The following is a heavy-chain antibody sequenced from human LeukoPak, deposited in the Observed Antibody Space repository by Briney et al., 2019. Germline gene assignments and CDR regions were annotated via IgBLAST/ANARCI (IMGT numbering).Heavy chain of an antibody. J-gene: IGHJ4*02. CDR3: ARSRGVVAGEFDY. CDR1: GFTFSSYR. CDR2: ISSSSSTI. Sequence: GGSLRLFCAASGFTFSSYRMKWVRQAPGKGVEWVSYISSSSSTIYYADSVKGRFTISRDNAKNSLYLQMNSLRAEDTAVYYCARSRGVVAGEFDYWGQGTLVTVSS. D-gene: IGHD3-10*01. V-gene: IGHV3-48*01.